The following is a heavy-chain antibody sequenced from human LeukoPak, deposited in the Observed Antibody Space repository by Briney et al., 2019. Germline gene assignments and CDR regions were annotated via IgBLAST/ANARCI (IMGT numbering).Heavy chain of an antibody. D-gene: IGHD2-2*01. CDR2: IKEDGGVE. CDR1: GFTFSSHW. J-gene: IGHJ4*02. V-gene: IGHV3-7*01. CDR3: ARESCSSTSCYVDY. Sequence: GGSLRLSCTASGFTFSSHWMTWVRQPPGKGLEWVANIKEDGGVEYYVDSVKGRFTISRDNAKNTLYLQMNSLRAEDTAVYYCARESCSSTSCYVDYWGQGTLVTVSS.